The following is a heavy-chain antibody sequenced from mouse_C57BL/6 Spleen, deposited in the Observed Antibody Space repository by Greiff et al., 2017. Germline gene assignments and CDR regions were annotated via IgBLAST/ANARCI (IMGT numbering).Heavy chain of an antibody. J-gene: IGHJ2*01. Sequence: VKLQQPGAELVKPGASVKVSCKASGYTFTSYWMHWVKQRPGQGLEWIGRIHPSDSDTNYNQKFKGKATLTVDKSSSTAYMQLSSLTSEDSAVYYCAPITTVVANYFDYWGQGTTLTVSS. V-gene: IGHV1-74*01. CDR2: IHPSDSDT. CDR3: APITTVVANYFDY. D-gene: IGHD1-1*01. CDR1: GYTFTSYW.